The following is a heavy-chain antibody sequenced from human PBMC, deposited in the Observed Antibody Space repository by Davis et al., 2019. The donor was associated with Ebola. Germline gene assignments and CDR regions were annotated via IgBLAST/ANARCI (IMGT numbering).Heavy chain of an antibody. J-gene: IGHJ4*02. CDR3: ASMTYSYGYSSDY. Sequence: ASVKVSCKASGYTFTGYYMHWVRQAPGQGLEWMGWINPNSGGTNYAQKFQGWVTMTRDTSTSTVYMELSSLRSEDTAVYYCASMTYSYGYSSDYWGQGTLVTVSS. V-gene: IGHV1-2*04. CDR1: GYTFTGYY. D-gene: IGHD5-18*01. CDR2: INPNSGGT.